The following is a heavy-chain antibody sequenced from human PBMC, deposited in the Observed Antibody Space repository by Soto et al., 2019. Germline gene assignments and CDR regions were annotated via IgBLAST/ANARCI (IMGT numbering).Heavy chain of an antibody. Sequence: SETLSHTCTVSGGSISSYYWSWIRQPPGKGLEWIGYIYYSGSTNYNPSLKSRVTISVDTSKNQFSLKLSSVTAADTAVYYCARDPGRSSSWYWFDPWGQGTLVTVSS. V-gene: IGHV4-59*01. CDR3: ARDPGRSSSWYWFDP. J-gene: IGHJ5*02. CDR2: IYYSGST. CDR1: GGSISSYY. D-gene: IGHD6-13*01.